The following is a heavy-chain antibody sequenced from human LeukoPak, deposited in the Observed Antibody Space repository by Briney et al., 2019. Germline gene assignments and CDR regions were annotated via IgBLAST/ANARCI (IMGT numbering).Heavy chain of an antibody. Sequence: ASVKVSCKASGYTFTSYYMHWVRQAPGQGLEWMGIINPSGGSTSYAQKFQGRVTMTRDMSTSTVYMELSSLRSEDTAVYYCARVGHSSGWGYYYMDVWGKGTTVTVSS. CDR1: GYTFTSYY. V-gene: IGHV1-46*01. D-gene: IGHD6-19*01. CDR3: ARVGHSSGWGYYYMDV. J-gene: IGHJ6*03. CDR2: INPSGGST.